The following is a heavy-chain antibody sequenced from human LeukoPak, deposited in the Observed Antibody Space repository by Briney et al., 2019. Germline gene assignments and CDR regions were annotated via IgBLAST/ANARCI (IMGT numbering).Heavy chain of an antibody. J-gene: IGHJ6*03. CDR1: GYTFTSYY. V-gene: IGHV1-46*01. D-gene: IGHD6-13*01. Sequence: EASVSVSCKASGYTFTSYYMHWVRQAPGQGLEWMGIINPSGGSTNYAQTFQGRVTMTRDTSTSTVYMELSSLRSEDTAVYYCARGTRQQQRTYYMDVWGKGTTVTVSS. CDR2: INPSGGST. CDR3: ARGTRQQQRTYYMDV.